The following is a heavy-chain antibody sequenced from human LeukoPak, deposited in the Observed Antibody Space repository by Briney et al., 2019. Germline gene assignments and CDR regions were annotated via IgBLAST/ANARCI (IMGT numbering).Heavy chain of an antibody. Sequence: PSETLSLTCTVSGASISSSSYYWGWIRQPPGKGLEWIGTIYYSGSTNYNPSLKSRVTISVDTSKNQFSLKLSSVTAADTAVYYCARLYNYGPYLYYFDYWGQGTLVTVSS. CDR2: IYYSGST. CDR3: ARLYNYGPYLYYFDY. V-gene: IGHV4-39*07. D-gene: IGHD1-20*01. J-gene: IGHJ4*02. CDR1: GASISSSSYY.